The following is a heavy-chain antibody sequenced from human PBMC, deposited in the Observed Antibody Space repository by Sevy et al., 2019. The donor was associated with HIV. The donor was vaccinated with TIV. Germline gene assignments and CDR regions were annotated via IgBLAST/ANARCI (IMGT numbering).Heavy chain of an antibody. CDR2: IKSKTDGETT. J-gene: IGHJ4*02. V-gene: IGHV3-15*07. CDR1: GFTFTNAW. CDR3: TTKAPIAAVGTDY. D-gene: IGHD6-25*01. Sequence: GGSLRLSCVASGFTFTNAWMDWVRQAPGKGLEWVGRIKSKTDGETTAYDEPVKGIFSISRDDSKNTLYLQMNSLKTEDTSVYYCTTKAPIAAVGTDYWGQGTLVTVSS.